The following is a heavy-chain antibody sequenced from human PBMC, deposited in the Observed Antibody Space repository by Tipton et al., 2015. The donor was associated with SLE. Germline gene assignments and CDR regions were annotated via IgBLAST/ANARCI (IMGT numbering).Heavy chain of an antibody. V-gene: IGHV4-4*08. J-gene: IGHJ5*02. CDR2: THTGGST. Sequence: LRLSCTVSGGSISGHYWSWIRQPPGKGLEWIGYTHTGGSTNYNPSVKSRVSISVDTSKNQFSLKLTSVTAADTGVYYCASGGYYGSGSYYGGWFDPWGQGTLVTVSS. CDR1: GGSISGHY. D-gene: IGHD3-10*01. CDR3: ASGGYYGSGSYYGGWFDP.